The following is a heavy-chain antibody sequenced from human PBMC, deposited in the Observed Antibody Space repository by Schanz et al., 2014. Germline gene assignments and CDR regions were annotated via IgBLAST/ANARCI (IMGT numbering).Heavy chain of an antibody. CDR1: GFTVNTNY. D-gene: IGHD5-12*01. Sequence: EVQLVESGGGLIQPGGSLRLSCAVSGFTVNTNYMSWVRQAPGKGLEWISSMYINSGSTQSADSVKARFIISRASSTTXQILQMNSLSAEANDVYFGARDGGRDGYNLAFDVWGQGTLVNVSS. J-gene: IGHJ3*01. CDR2: MYINSGST. V-gene: IGHV3-53*01. CDR3: ARDGGRDGYNLAFDV.